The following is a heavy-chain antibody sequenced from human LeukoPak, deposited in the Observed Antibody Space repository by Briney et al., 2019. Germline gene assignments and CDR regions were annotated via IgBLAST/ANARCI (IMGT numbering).Heavy chain of an antibody. CDR3: AREGLRIPLWSSYFDY. Sequence: SSETLSLTCTVSGYSISSGYYWGWIRQPPGKGLDWIGSIYHSGSTFYNPSLKSRVTISVDTSKNQFSLNLSSVTAADTAVYYCAREGLRIPLWSSYFDYWGQGTLVTVSS. D-gene: IGHD5-18*01. V-gene: IGHV4-38-2*02. J-gene: IGHJ4*02. CDR2: IYHSGST. CDR1: GYSISSGYY.